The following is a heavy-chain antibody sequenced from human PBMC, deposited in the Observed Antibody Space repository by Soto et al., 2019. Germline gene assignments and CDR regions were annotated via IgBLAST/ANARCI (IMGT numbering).Heavy chain of an antibody. CDR1: GGSVSSHH. V-gene: IGHV4-59*08. Sequence: QVQLQESGPGLVKPSETLSLTCTVSGGSVSSHHWTWIRQPPGKGLEWIGDYSDSTSYSPALKSRVTISGATSKNQFSLKLSSVTATHPAVYYWATYRGGEGGRGYWGQGTLVTVSS. CDR2: DYSDST. CDR3: ATYRGGEGGRGY. D-gene: IGHD2-21*01. J-gene: IGHJ4*02.